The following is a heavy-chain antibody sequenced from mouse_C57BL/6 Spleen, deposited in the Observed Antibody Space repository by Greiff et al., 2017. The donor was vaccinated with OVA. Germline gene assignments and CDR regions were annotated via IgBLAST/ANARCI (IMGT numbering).Heavy chain of an antibody. Sequence: QVQLQQPGAELVRPGTSVKLSCKASGYTFTSYWMHWVKQRPGQGLEWIGVIDPSDSYTNYNQKFKGKATLTVDTSSSTAYMQLSSLTSEDSAVYYCARYPTVVATRYYFDYWGQGTTLTVSS. V-gene: IGHV1-59*01. CDR3: ARYPTVVATRYYFDY. D-gene: IGHD1-1*01. J-gene: IGHJ2*01. CDR1: GYTFTSYW. CDR2: IDPSDSYT.